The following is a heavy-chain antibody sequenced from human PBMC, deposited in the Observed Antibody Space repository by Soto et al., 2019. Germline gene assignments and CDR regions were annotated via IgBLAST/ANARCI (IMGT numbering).Heavy chain of an antibody. CDR1: GFTFCSYG. CDR2: ISYDGSNK. J-gene: IGHJ4*02. Sequence: QVQLVESGGGVVQPGRSLRLSCAASGFTFCSYGMHWVRQAPGKGLEWVAVISYDGSNKYYADSVKGRFTISRDNSKNTLYLQMNSLRAEDTAVYYCAKEGDIVVVPAPLDYWGQGTLVTVSS. D-gene: IGHD2-2*01. CDR3: AKEGDIVVVPAPLDY. V-gene: IGHV3-30*18.